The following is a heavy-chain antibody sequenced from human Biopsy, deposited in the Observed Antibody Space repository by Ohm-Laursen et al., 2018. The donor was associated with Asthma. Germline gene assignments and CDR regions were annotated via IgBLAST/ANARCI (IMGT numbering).Heavy chain of an antibody. CDR3: ASGPQWSGLDV. CDR1: PGSFSGFY. D-gene: IGHD2-8*01. V-gene: IGHV4-34*01. J-gene: IGHJ6*02. CDR2: IPQGGAT. Sequence: GTLSLTCDVYPGSFSGFYWTWIRRPPGKGLEWIGEIPQGGATTFNPSLKSRVTISIDPSKSQLSLRLTSMTAADTAVYYCASGPQWSGLDVWGQGTTVTVSS.